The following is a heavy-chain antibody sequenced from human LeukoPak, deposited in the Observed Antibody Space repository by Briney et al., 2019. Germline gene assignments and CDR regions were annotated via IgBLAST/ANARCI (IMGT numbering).Heavy chain of an antibody. CDR2: IDWDDDK. CDR3: ARTIAARYYFDY. V-gene: IGHV2-70*11. D-gene: IGHD6-6*01. Sequence: SGPTLVNPTQTLTLTCTFSGFSLPTSGMCVSWIRQPPGKALEWLARIDWDDDKYYSTSLKTRLTISKDTSKNQVVPTMTNMDPVDTATYYCARTIAARYYFDYWGQGTLVTVSS. J-gene: IGHJ4*02. CDR1: GFSLPTSGMC.